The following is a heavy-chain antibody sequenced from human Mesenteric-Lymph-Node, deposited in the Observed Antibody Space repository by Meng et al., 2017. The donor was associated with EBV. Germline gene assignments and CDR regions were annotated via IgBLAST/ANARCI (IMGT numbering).Heavy chain of an antibody. Sequence: GSEGKKPGASVTGSCNASGYTLSNYYMHWVRQAPGQGLEWVGVFSPTGGSANYAQRFEGRISMTRDTSTSTFNLELSSLTSEDTATYFCARSSGYYSPSFDYWGQGTLVTVSS. D-gene: IGHD3-22*01. CDR1: GYTLSNYY. CDR3: ARSSGYYSPSFDY. J-gene: IGHJ4*02. CDR2: FSPTGGSA. V-gene: IGHV1-46*01.